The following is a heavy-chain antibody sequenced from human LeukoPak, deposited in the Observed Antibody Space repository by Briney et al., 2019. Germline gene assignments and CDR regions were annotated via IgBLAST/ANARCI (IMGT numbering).Heavy chain of an antibody. J-gene: IGHJ4*02. CDR1: GYSFSSYW. V-gene: IGHV5-51*01. Sequence: GESLKISCRGSGYSFSSYWIGWVRQMPGKGLEWMGIIYPGDFDTRYSPSFQGQVTISVDKSISTAYLQWSSLKASDSAMYYCARLFRVGPIPRGYNDYWGQGTLVTVSS. D-gene: IGHD1-26*01. CDR2: IYPGDFDT. CDR3: ARLFRVGPIPRGYNDY.